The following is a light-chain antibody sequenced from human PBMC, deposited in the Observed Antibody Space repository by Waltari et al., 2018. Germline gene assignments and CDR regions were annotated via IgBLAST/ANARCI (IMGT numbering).Light chain of an antibody. Sequence: QSVLTQPPSASGTPGQRVTISCSGSSSNIGSSYVYWYQQLPGTAPKLLIYRSNPRPSGFPDRFSGSKSCTSASLAISGLRSEDEADYYCAAWDDSLSVNWVFGGGTKLTVL. J-gene: IGLJ3*02. V-gene: IGLV1-47*01. CDR2: RSN. CDR1: SSNIGSSY. CDR3: AAWDDSLSVNWV.